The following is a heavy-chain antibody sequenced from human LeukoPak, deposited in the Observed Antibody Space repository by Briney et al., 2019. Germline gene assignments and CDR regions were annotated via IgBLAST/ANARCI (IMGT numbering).Heavy chain of an antibody. J-gene: IGHJ6*03. V-gene: IGHV4-59*12. D-gene: IGHD5-24*01. Sequence: SETLSLTCTVSGGSISSYYWSWIRQPPGKGLEWIGYIYYSGSTNYNPSLKSRVTISVDTSKNQFSLKLSSVTAADTAVYYCARGQRNYYNYYYMDVWGKGTTVTVSS. CDR3: ARGQRNYYNYYYMDV. CDR2: IYYSGST. CDR1: GGSISSYY.